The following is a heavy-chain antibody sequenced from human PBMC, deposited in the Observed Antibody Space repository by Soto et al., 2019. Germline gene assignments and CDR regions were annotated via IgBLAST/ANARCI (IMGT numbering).Heavy chain of an antibody. Sequence: ASVKVSCKASGYTFTGYYMHWVRQAPGQGLEWMGWINPNSGGTNYAQKFQGWVTMTRDTSISTAYMELSRLRSDDTAVYYCARGSTTYSGSYHYYYGMDVWGQGTTVTVSS. CDR1: GYTFTGYY. CDR3: ARGSTTYSGSYHYYYGMDV. D-gene: IGHD1-26*01. J-gene: IGHJ6*02. V-gene: IGHV1-2*04. CDR2: INPNSGGT.